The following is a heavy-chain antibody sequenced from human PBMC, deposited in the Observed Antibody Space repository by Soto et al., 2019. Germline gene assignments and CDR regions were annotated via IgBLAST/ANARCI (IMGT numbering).Heavy chain of an antibody. CDR1: DGYCSCYY. Sequence: SETLSVTSTVYDGYCSCYYWGWIRKKPGKGLEWIGNIFYIGSTYYNPSLKSRVTISVDTSKNQFSLKVPSVTAADTAVYFCASRSLLWFGDPAYYFDYWGQGTLVTVSS. D-gene: IGHD3-10*01. V-gene: IGHV4-39*01. CDR2: IFYIGST. CDR3: ASRSLLWFGDPAYYFDY. J-gene: IGHJ4*02.